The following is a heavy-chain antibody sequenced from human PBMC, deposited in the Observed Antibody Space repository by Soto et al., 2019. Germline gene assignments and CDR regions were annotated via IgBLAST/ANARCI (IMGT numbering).Heavy chain of an antibody. V-gene: IGHV4-30-2*06. CDR2: IYHSGST. CDR3: ARGVVRGVISWFDP. CDR1: GGSISSGGYS. J-gene: IGHJ5*02. D-gene: IGHD3-10*01. Sequence: SETLSLTCAVSGGSISSGGYSWSWIRQSPGKGLEWIGYIYHSGSTYYNPSLKSRVTISVDRSKNQFSLKLSSVTAADTAVYYCARGVVRGVISWFDPWGQGTLVTVSS.